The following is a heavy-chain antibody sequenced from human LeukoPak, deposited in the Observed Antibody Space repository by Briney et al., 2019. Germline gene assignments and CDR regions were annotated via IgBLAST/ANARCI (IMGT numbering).Heavy chain of an antibody. Sequence: AGGSLRLSCAASGFTFSSYAMSWVRQAPGKGLEWVSAISGSGGSTYYADSVKGRFTISRDNSRNTLYLQMNSLRAEDTAVYYCAKAGNYDFWSGYYPDYWGQGTLVTVSS. CDR1: GFTFSSYA. CDR2: ISGSGGST. D-gene: IGHD3-3*01. V-gene: IGHV3-23*01. J-gene: IGHJ4*02. CDR3: AKAGNYDFWSGYYPDY.